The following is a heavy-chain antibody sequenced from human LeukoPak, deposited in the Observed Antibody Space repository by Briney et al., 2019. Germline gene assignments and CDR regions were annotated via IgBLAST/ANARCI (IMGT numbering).Heavy chain of an antibody. J-gene: IGHJ4*02. V-gene: IGHV4-59*01. D-gene: IGHD3-22*01. CDR1: GGSISSYY. CDR2: IYYSGST. CDR3: ARETYYYDSSGYYYRGDFGY. Sequence: PSETLSLTCTVSGGSISSYYWSWIRQPPGKGLEWIGYIYYSGSTNYNPSLKSRVTISVDTSKNQFSLKLSSVTAADTAVYYCARETYYYDSSGYYYRGDFGYWGQGTLVTVSS.